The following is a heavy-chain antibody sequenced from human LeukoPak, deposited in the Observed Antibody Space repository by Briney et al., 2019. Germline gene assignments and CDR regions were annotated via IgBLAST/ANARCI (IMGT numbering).Heavy chain of an antibody. D-gene: IGHD6-13*01. V-gene: IGHV4-34*01. Sequence: ASETLSLTCAVYGGSFSGYYWSWIRQPPGKGLEWIGEINHSGSTNYNPSLKSRVTISVDTSKNQFSLKLSSVTAADTAVYYCARPYSSSWSPFYYWGQGTLVTVSS. CDR3: ARPYSSSWSPFYY. CDR1: GGSFSGYY. J-gene: IGHJ4*02. CDR2: INHSGST.